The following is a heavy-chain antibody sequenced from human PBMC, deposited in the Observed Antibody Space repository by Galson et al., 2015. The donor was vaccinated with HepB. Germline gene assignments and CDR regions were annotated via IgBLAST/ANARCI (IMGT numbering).Heavy chain of an antibody. J-gene: IGHJ6*03. CDR2: IVPIIGKI. V-gene: IGHV1-69*04. CDR1: GGTFSNYA. Sequence: SVKVSCKASGGTFSNYAISWVRQAPGQGLEWMGRIVPIIGKIDSAQKFQGRVTISADKSASTVYMEVTSLVSEDTAVYYCARGGRDDFWSVHIRKSHYNYYHMDVGGKGTTVTVYS. CDR3: ARGGRDDFWSVHIRKSHYNYYHMDV. D-gene: IGHD3-3*01.